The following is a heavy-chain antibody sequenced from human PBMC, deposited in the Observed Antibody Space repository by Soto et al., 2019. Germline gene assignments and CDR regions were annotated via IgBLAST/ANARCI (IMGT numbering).Heavy chain of an antibody. CDR1: GGSFSGYY. CDR2: IDHSGST. Sequence: SETLSLTCAVYGGSFSGYYWSWIRQPPGKGLEWIGEIDHSGSTNYNPSLKSRVTISVDTSKNQFSLKLSSVTAADTAVYYCARLTMVRGRPSYYYGMDVWGQGTTVTVSS. CDR3: ARLTMVRGRPSYYYGMDV. D-gene: IGHD3-10*01. J-gene: IGHJ6*02. V-gene: IGHV4-34*01.